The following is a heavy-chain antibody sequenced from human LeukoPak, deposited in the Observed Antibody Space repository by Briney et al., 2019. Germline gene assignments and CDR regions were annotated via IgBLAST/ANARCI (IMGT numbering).Heavy chain of an antibody. CDR1: GFTFSNYV. J-gene: IGHJ5*01. V-gene: IGHV3-33*06. CDR2: IWYDGSNK. D-gene: IGHD3-9*01. Sequence: PGGSLRLSCAASGFTFSNYVMHWARQAPGKGLEWVAVIWYDGSNKYCADSVKGRFTISRDNSKNTLYLQMNSLRAEDTAVYYCAKGALYDILTGYYNDWFDSWGQGTLVTVSS. CDR3: AKGALYDILTGYYNDWFDS.